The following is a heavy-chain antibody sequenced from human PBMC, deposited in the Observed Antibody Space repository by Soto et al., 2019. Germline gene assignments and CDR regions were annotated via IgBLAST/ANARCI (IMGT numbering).Heavy chain of an antibody. CDR1: GFIPSSYA. Sequence: PVGSLRLSCGVSGFIPSSYAMSWVRQAPGKGLEWVSGISGSGGATSYADSGKGRFTISRDNSKNTLYLQMNSLSAEDTAIYYCAKDAIMVSSSFNYFDFWGQGALVTVSS. V-gene: IGHV3-23*01. D-gene: IGHD6-13*01. CDR2: ISGSGGAT. CDR3: AKDAIMVSSSFNYFDF. J-gene: IGHJ4*02.